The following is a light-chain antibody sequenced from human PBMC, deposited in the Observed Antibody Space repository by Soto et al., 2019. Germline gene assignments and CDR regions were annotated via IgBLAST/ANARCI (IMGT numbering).Light chain of an antibody. Sequence: QSALTQPASVSGSHGQSITISCTGTSSDVGGYNYVSWYQQHPGKAPKLMIYDVSNRPSGVSNRFSGSKSGNTASLTISGLQAEDEADYYCSSYTSSSPHVVFGGGTNLTVL. CDR3: SSYTSSSPHVV. CDR1: SSDVGGYNY. V-gene: IGLV2-14*01. CDR2: DVS. J-gene: IGLJ2*01.